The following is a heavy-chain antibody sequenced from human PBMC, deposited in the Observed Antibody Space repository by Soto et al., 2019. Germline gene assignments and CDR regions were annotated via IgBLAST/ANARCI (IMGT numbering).Heavy chain of an antibody. CDR3: ASAPHYYDRSGYGKYYYYGMAV. V-gene: IGHV1-69*12. D-gene: IGHD3-22*01. J-gene: IGHJ6*02. Sequence: QVQLVQSGAEVKKPGSSVKVSCKASGGTFSSYAISWVRQAPGQGIEWMGGIIPIFGTANYAQKFQGRVTITEDDSTSTAYMELSSLRSEDTAVYYCASAPHYYDRSGYGKYYYYGMAVCGQGTTVTVSS. CDR2: IIPIFGTA. CDR1: GGTFSSYA.